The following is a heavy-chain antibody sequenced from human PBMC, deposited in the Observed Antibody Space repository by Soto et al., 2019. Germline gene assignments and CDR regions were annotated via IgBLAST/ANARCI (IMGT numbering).Heavy chain of an antibody. CDR2: INGGNGNT. CDR3: ARGKGMEENYYYHGMDV. J-gene: IGHJ6*02. Sequence: QVQVLQSGAEVKKPGASVKVSCKASGYSFTTYALHWVRQAPGQRLEWMAWINGGNGNTKYSQKFQDRVTITRDTSASIGYMELSSLRSEDTAVYYCARGKGMEENYYYHGMDVWGQGTTVTVSS. D-gene: IGHD1-1*01. V-gene: IGHV1-3*01. CDR1: GYSFTTYA.